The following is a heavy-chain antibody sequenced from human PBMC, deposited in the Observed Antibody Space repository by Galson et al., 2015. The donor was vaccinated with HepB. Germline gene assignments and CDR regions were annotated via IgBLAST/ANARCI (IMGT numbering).Heavy chain of an antibody. D-gene: IGHD2-8*01. CDR3: ARDLPPVLMVYAPGYYYYGMDV. CDR2: ISPSGGST. J-gene: IGHJ6*02. Sequence: SVKVSCKASGYTFSNYYIHWVRQAPGQGLEWMGIISPSGGSTSYSQKFQGRVTMIRDTSTSTVYMELSSLRSEDTAVYYCARDLPPVLMVYAPGYYYYGMDVWGQGTTVTVSS. CDR1: GYTFSNYY. V-gene: IGHV1-46*01.